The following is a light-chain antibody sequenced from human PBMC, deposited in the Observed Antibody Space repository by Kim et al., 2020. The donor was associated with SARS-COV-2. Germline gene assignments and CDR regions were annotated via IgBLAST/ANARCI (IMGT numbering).Light chain of an antibody. CDR1: SSNIGSNT. J-gene: IGLJ2*01. CDR3: AAWDDSLNGWV. Sequence: QSALTQPPSASATPGQRVTISCSGSSSNIGSNTVNWYRHLPGTAPKLLIFINNQRPSGVPDRFPGSKAATSASLAISGLQSGDDADYYCAAWDDSLNGWVLGGGHQLTVL. V-gene: IGLV1-44*01. CDR2: INN.